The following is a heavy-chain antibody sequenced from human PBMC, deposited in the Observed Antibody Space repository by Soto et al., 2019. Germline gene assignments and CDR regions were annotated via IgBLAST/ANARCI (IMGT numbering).Heavy chain of an antibody. CDR1: GFTFSSYA. J-gene: IGHJ6*02. CDR2: ISGSGGST. Sequence: GSLSLSCAASGFTFSSYAMSWVRQAPGKGLEWVSAISGSGGSTYYADSVKGRFTISRDNSKNTLYLQMNSLRAGDTAVYYCARGITMVRGVTGGGYYYYGMDVWGQGTTVTVSS. D-gene: IGHD3-10*01. V-gene: IGHV3-23*01. CDR3: ARGITMVRGVTGGGYYYYGMDV.